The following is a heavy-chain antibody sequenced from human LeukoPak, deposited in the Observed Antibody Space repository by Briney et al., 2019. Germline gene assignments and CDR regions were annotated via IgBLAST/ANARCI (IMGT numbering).Heavy chain of an antibody. V-gene: IGHV3-23*01. CDR2: ISGGGGNT. Sequence: PGGSLRLSCAASGFTFSSYGMTWVRQAPGKGLEWVSAISGGGGNTYYADSVKGRFTTSRDNSKNTLYLQMNSLRAEDTAVYYCGKNRYSGSLSPFDIWGQGTMVTVSS. D-gene: IGHD1-26*01. J-gene: IGHJ3*02. CDR3: GKNRYSGSLSPFDI. CDR1: GFTFSSYG.